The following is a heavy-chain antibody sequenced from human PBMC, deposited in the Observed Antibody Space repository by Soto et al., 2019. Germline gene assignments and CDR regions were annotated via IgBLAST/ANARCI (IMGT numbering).Heavy chain of an antibody. Sequence: PSETLSLTCSVSGGSITRGGYYWGWIRQLPEKGLDWVAYVYSSGRTYYNPSLQSRLSISLDTSKNQFSLILRSVTAADTAVYYCARDHTGFNKSFDICGQGAMGTVSS. J-gene: IGHJ3*02. D-gene: IGHD5-12*01. V-gene: IGHV4-31*03. CDR2: VYSSGRT. CDR3: ARDHTGFNKSFDI. CDR1: GGSITRGGYY.